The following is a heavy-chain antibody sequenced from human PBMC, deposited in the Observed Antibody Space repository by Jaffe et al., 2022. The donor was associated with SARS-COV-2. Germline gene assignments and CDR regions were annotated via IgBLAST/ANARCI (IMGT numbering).Heavy chain of an antibody. D-gene: IGHD3-9*01. CDR2: ISGSGGST. J-gene: IGHJ6*02. CDR3: AKDHHDILTGYYPVNYGMDV. CDR1: GFTFSSYA. V-gene: IGHV3-23*01. Sequence: EVQLLESGGGLVQPGGSLRLSCAASGFTFSSYAMSWVRQAPGKGLEWVSAISGSGGSTYYADSVKGRFTISRDNSKNTLYLQMNSLRAEDTAVYYCAKDHHDILTGYYPVNYGMDVWGQGTTVTVSS.